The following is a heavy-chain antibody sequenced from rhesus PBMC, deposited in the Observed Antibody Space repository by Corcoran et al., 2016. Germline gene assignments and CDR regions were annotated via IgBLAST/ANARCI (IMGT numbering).Heavy chain of an antibody. CDR2: IDPSESDV. CDR3: ARRAGTGYFDY. V-gene: IGHV5-20*02. Sequence: EVQLVQSGAEVKRPGESLKISCKTSGYSFTSYWFSWVRQIPGKGLEWMGAIDPSESDVRYSPSFQGQVTISADKSTSTAYLQWSSLKASDTATYYCARRAGTGYFDYWGQGVLVTVAS. J-gene: IGHJ4*01. CDR1: GYSFTSYW. D-gene: IGHD5-24*01.